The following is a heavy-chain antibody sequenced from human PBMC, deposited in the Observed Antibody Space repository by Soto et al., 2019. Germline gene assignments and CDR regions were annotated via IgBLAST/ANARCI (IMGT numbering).Heavy chain of an antibody. V-gene: IGHV5-51*01. CDR2: IYPGDSDT. CDR3: ARRRDGYILQSGMDV. D-gene: IGHD5-12*01. Sequence: GESLKISCNGSGYSFTSYWIGWVRQMPGKGLEWMGIIYPGDSDTRYSPSFQGQVTISADKSISTAYLQWSSLKASDTAMYYCARRRDGYILQSGMDVWGQGTTVTVSS. J-gene: IGHJ6*02. CDR1: GYSFTSYW.